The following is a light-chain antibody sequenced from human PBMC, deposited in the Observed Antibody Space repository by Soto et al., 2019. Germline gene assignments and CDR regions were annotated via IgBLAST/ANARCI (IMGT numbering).Light chain of an antibody. CDR1: QSISSW. V-gene: IGKV1-5*03. Sequence: DIQMTQSPSTLSASVGDRVTITCRASQSISSWLAWYQQKPGKAPNRLIYKASSLESGVPSRFSGSGSGTECTLTISRLQPDDVATYYCQQYNSYPLTFGGGTKGEIK. CDR3: QQYNSYPLT. J-gene: IGKJ4*01. CDR2: KAS.